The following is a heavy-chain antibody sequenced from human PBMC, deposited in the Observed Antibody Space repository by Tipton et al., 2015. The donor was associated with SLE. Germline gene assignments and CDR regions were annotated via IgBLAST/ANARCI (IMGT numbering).Heavy chain of an antibody. CDR1: GGSFTGYY. D-gene: IGHD1-1*01. J-gene: IGHJ4*02. CDR3: ARGVLRPFDY. Sequence: TLSLTCVAHGGSFTGYYWSWIRQAPGKGLEWIGEIDHSGSANYNPSLESRLTISGDTSKKQFSLKLSSVTAADTAVYYCARGVLRPFDYWGQGTLVTVSS. CDR2: IDHSGSA. V-gene: IGHV4-34*01.